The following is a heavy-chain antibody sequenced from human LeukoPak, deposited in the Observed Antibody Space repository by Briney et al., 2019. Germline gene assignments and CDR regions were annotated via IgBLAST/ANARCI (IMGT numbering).Heavy chain of an antibody. CDR3: ARAPRGYDSRGVYHMDV. J-gene: IGHJ6*03. CDR1: GYTFTTYG. Sequence: GASVKVSCKASGYTFTTYGISWGRQAPGQGLEWVGWNSTYNGITKYAQKVQGRVTVTTDTSTSTAYMELRSLRSDDTAVYYCARAPRGYDSRGVYHMDVWGKGTTVTVSS. CDR2: NSTYNGIT. D-gene: IGHD5-12*01. V-gene: IGHV1-18*01.